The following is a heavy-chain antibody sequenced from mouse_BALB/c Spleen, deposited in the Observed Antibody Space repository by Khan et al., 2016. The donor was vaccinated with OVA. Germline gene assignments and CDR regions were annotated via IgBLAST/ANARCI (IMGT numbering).Heavy chain of an antibody. CDR2: ISYSGVT. J-gene: IGHJ2*01. D-gene: IGHD1-1*01. CDR3: ARGNYYGYYFDY. Sequence: EVELVESGPGLVKPSQSLSLTCTVTGYSITSGYAWNWIRQFPGNKLEWMGYISYSGVTSYTPSLQSRISITRDTSKNQFFLQLNSVTTEDTATYSCARGNYYGYYFDYWGQGTTLTVSS. V-gene: IGHV3-2*02. CDR1: GYSITSGYA.